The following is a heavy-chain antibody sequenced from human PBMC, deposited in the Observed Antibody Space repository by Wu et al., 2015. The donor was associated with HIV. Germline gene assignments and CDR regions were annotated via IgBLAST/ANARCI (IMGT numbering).Heavy chain of an antibody. D-gene: IGHD1-26*01. Sequence: QVQLMQSGAEVKKPGASVKVSCKTSGYSFTGNYIHWVRRAPGQGLEWMGWINPNSGGSKSPQKFQGRVTMTRDTSVSTVYLELTRLKFDDTAIYYCTKDYGIVGSTLPEYFQHWGQGTLVTVSS. CDR1: GYSFTGNY. V-gene: IGHV1-2*02. CDR3: TKDYGIVGSTLPEYFQH. CDR2: INPNSGGS. J-gene: IGHJ1*01.